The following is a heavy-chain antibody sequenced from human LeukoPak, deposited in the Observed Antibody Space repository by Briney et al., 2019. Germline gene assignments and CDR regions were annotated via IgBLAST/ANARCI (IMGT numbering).Heavy chain of an antibody. Sequence: GSSVKVSCKASVGTFSSYAISWVRPAPGQGREWVGGIIPIFGTGNYTRKLQGRVTLTADESTSTAYMELSSLRSEDTAVYYCARDPSRGHSSWLDYWGQGTRLTVSS. CDR1: VGTFSSYA. D-gene: IGHD6-13*01. V-gene: IGHV1-69*01. CDR2: IIPIFGTG. CDR3: ARDPSRGHSSWLDY. J-gene: IGHJ4*02.